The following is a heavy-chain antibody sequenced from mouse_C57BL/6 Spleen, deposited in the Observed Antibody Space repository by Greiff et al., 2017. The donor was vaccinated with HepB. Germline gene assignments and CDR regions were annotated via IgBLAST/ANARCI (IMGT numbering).Heavy chain of an antibody. CDR1: GFTFSDYG. CDR2: ISSGSSTI. Sequence: EVQGVESGGGLVKPGGSLKLSCAASGFTFSDYGMHWVRQAPEKGLEWVAYISSGSSTIYYADTVKGRFTISRDNAKNTLFLQMTSLRSEDTAMYYCARNNYYGSSYVWYFDVWGTGTTVTVSS. V-gene: IGHV5-17*01. J-gene: IGHJ1*03. D-gene: IGHD1-1*01. CDR3: ARNNYYGSSYVWYFDV.